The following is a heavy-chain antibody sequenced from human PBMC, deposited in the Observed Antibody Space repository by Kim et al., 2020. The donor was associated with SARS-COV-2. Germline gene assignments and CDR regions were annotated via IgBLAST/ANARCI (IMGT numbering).Heavy chain of an antibody. V-gene: IGHV3-15*01. Sequence: PVKGRFTISRDDSKNALYLQMSSLKTEDTAVYYCTSDLGETLGGWGSSGIWGQGTTVTVSS. CDR3: TSDLGETLGGWGSSGI. J-gene: IGHJ6*02. D-gene: IGHD3-10*01.